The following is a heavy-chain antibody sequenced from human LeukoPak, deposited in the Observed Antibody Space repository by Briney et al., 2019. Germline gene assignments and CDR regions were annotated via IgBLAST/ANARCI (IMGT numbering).Heavy chain of an antibody. V-gene: IGHV3-23*01. D-gene: IGHD1-7*01. CDR3: ARDSSWNYVADY. J-gene: IGHJ4*02. CDR2: ISGSGGST. CDR1: GFTFSSYA. Sequence: GGSLRLSCAASGFTFSSYAMSWVRQAPGKGLEWVSAISGSGGSTYYADSVKGRFTISRDNSKNTLYLQMNSLRAEDTALYYCARDSSWNYVADYWGQGTLVTVSS.